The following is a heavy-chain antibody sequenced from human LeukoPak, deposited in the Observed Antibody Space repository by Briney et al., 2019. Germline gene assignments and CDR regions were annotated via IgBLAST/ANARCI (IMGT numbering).Heavy chain of an antibody. CDR1: GYTFTGYY. D-gene: IGHD4-17*01. V-gene: IGHV1-2*02. CDR2: INPNSGGT. Sequence: ASVKVSCKASGYTFTGYYMHCVRQAPGQGLECMGWINPNSGGTNYAQKFQGRITMTRDTSISTAYMELSRLRSDDTAVYYCARVAPYGDYGDYWGQGTLVTVSS. CDR3: ARVAPYGDYGDY. J-gene: IGHJ4*02.